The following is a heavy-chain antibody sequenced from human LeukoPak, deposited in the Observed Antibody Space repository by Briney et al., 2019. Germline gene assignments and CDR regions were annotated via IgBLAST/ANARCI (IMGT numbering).Heavy chain of an antibody. V-gene: IGHV1-2*02. CDR2: IKPNSGRT. J-gene: IGHJ4*02. D-gene: IGHD1-26*01. CDR3: ARDSSGSYEDY. CDR1: GYTFIGYY. Sequence: ASVKVSCKASGYTFIGYYMHGVRPAPGQGLEWMGWIKPNSGRTNYAQKFQGRVTMTRDTSISTAYMELSRLRSDDTAVYYSARDSSGSYEDYWGQGTLVSVSS.